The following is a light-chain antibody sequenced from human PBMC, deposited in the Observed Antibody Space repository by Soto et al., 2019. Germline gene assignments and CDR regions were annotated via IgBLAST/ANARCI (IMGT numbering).Light chain of an antibody. CDR2: QDD. CDR3: QAWESTTAGGV. Sequence: SYELTQPPSVSVSPGQTASISCSGDKLGDKYVCWYQQKPGQSPLLVIYQDDKRPSGIPGRFSGSTSGDTATLTVTGTQTMDEADYYCQAWESTTAGGVFGGGTKLTVL. J-gene: IGLJ2*01. V-gene: IGLV3-1*01. CDR1: KLGDKY.